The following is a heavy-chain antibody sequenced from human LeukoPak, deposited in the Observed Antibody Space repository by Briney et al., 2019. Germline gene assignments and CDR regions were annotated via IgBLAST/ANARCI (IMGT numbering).Heavy chain of an antibody. J-gene: IGHJ4*02. CDR1: GFSFSTYD. Sequence: PGGSLRLSCTASGFSFSTYDMHWVRQAPGKGLEWVAVTSYVGSKKYYADSVKGRFTISRDNSKKMVYLQMNSLRAEDTAVYYCAKDGGSPECWGQGTLVTVYS. V-gene: IGHV3-30*18. D-gene: IGHD1-26*01. CDR2: TSYVGSKK. CDR3: AKDGGSPEC.